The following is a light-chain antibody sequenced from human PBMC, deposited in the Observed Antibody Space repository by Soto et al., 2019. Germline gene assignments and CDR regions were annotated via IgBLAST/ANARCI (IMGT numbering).Light chain of an antibody. CDR3: SSYTSSSTVV. CDR2: DVS. J-gene: IGLJ2*01. CDR1: SSDVGGYNY. V-gene: IGLV2-14*01. Sequence: QSALTQPASVSGSPGQSITVSCTGTSSDVGGYNYVSWYQQHPGKAPKLMIYDVSNRPSGVSNRFSGSKSGSTASLTISGLQAEDEADYYCSSYTSSSTVVFAGGTKLPS.